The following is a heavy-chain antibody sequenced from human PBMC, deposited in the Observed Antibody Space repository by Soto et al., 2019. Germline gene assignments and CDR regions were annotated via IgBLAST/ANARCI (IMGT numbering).Heavy chain of an antibody. Sequence: PSDTLSLTCTVSGGSISSYYWSWIRQTAGKGLEWIGRIYTSGSTNYNPSLKSRVTMSVDTSKNQFSLKLSSVTAADTAVYYCARGPNWVSSSFIFDDWGQGTLVTV. V-gene: IGHV4-4*07. J-gene: IGHJ4*02. CDR1: GGSISSYY. CDR2: IYTSGST. D-gene: IGHD6-6*01. CDR3: ARGPNWVSSSFIFDD.